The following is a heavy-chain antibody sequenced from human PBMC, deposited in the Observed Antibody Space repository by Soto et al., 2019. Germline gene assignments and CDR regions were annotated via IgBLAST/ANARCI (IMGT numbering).Heavy chain of an antibody. V-gene: IGHV1-58*01. J-gene: IGHJ6*01. CDR3: AATLYYDSRAATAYYYYGMDV. D-gene: IGHD3-22*01. CDR1: GFTFTSSA. CDR2: IVVGSGNT. Sequence: GAPVKVSCKASGFTFTSSAVQWVRQPRGQRLEWIGWIVVGSGNTNYTQKFQERVTITRDMTTSTAYMDLSSLRSEEPAVYYCAATLYYDSRAATAYYYYGMDVWGQGTTVTVST.